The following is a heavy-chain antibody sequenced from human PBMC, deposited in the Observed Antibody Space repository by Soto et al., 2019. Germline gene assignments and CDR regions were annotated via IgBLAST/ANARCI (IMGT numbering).Heavy chain of an antibody. D-gene: IGHD4-17*01. CDR3: ERVSDYGGPNYSYSGRDV. CDR2: IIPIFGTA. Sequence: GASVKVSCKASGGTFSSYAISWVRQAPGQGLEWMGGIIPIFGTANYAQKFQGRVTITADESTSTAYMELSSLRSEDTAAYYCERVSDYGGPNYSYSGRDVGAKGPTVTVSS. CDR1: GGTFSSYA. J-gene: IGHJ6*04. V-gene: IGHV1-69*13.